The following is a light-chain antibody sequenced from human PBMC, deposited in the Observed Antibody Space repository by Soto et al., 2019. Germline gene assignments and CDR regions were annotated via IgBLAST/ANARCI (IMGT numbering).Light chain of an antibody. V-gene: IGKV3-15*01. CDR1: QSISDT. J-gene: IGKJ1*01. Sequence: EIVMTQSQATLSVSPGGRATLSCRASQSISDTLAWYQQKPGQAPRLLIYGASTRAPGFPARFSGSGSGTDFTLTISSLQSEDFAVYYCQQYNNWPWTFGQGTKVDIK. CDR2: GAS. CDR3: QQYNNWPWT.